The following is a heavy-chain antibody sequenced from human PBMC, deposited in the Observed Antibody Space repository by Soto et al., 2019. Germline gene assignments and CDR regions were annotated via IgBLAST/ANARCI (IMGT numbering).Heavy chain of an antibody. V-gene: IGHV3-23*01. CDR3: AVGRHKTSGSNTWFDP. CDR1: GVNFSSYA. J-gene: IGHJ5*02. CDR2: ISDTGGGT. Sequence: SGGSLRLSCAASGVNFSSYAMNWVRQAPGKELEWVSTISDTGGGTFYAGSVKGRFTISRDNSKNTLYLQMHSLRADDSAIYFCAVGRHKTSGSNTWFDPWGRGTLVTVSS. D-gene: IGHD3-22*01.